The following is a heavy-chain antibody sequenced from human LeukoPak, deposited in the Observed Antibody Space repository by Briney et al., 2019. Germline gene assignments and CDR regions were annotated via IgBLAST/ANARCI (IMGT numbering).Heavy chain of an antibody. J-gene: IGHJ4*02. V-gene: IGHV4-61*05. Sequence: SETLSLTCTVSGGSISSSSYSWGWIRQPPGKGLEWIGYVFYSGSTNYNPSLKSRVTISVDTSKNQFSLKLNSVTAADTAVYYCARGWGYFDYWGQGTLVTVSS. D-gene: IGHD7-27*01. CDR1: GGSISSSSYS. CDR2: VFYSGST. CDR3: ARGWGYFDY.